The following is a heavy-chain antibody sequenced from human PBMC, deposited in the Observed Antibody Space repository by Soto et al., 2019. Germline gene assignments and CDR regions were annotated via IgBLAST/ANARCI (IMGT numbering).Heavy chain of an antibody. V-gene: IGHV3-48*04. Sequence: GGSLRLSCAASGFTFSSYAMSWVRQAPGKGLEWVSYISSSGSTIYYADSVKGRFTISRDNAKNSLYLQMNSLRAEDTAVYYCARDSYGDANDYWGQGTLVTVSS. CDR2: ISSSGSTI. D-gene: IGHD4-17*01. J-gene: IGHJ4*02. CDR1: GFTFSSYA. CDR3: ARDSYGDANDY.